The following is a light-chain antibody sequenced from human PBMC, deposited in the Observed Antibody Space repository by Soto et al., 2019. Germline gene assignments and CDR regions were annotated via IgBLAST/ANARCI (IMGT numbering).Light chain of an antibody. CDR3: QQATSFPRT. CDR2: AAS. V-gene: IGKV1-39*01. CDR1: QSISSY. J-gene: IGKJ1*01. Sequence: DIQMTQSPSSLSASVGDRVTLSCRASQSISSYLNWYQQKPGKAPKFLIYAASSLQSGVPSRFSGSGAGTDFTLTINSLQPEDFATYYCQQATSFPRTFGQGTKVDI.